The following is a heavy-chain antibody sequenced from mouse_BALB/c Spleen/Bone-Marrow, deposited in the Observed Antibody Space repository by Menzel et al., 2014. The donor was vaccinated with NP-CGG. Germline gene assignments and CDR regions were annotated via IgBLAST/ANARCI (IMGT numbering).Heavy chain of an antibody. V-gene: IGHV1-18*01. CDR2: INPYDGGT. J-gene: IGHJ3*01. CDR1: GYSFTGYT. CDR3: AREGGYDGYYPLAY. D-gene: IGHD2-3*01. Sequence: EVQLQQSGPELVKPGASMKISCKASGYSFTGYTMNWMKQSHGKNLEWIGLINPYDGGTSYNQKFKGKATLTVDKSSSTAYMEFLSLTSEDSAVYYCAREGGYDGYYPLAYWGQGTLVTVSA.